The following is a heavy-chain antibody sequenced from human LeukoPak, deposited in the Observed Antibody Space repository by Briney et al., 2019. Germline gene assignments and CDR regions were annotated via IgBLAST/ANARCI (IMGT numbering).Heavy chain of an antibody. Sequence: PSETLSLTSAVYGGSFSGYYWSWIRQPPGKGLEWIREINHSGSTNYNPSLKSRVTISVDTSKNQFSLKLSSVTAADTAVYYCAREKVLRPWYYYYYGMDVWGQGTTVTVSS. CDR2: INHSGST. V-gene: IGHV4-34*01. J-gene: IGHJ6*02. D-gene: IGHD3-3*01. CDR1: GGSFSGYY. CDR3: AREKVLRPWYYYYYGMDV.